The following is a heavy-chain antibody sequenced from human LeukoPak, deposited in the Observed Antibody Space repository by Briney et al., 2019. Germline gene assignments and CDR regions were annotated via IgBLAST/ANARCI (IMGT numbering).Heavy chain of an antibody. J-gene: IGHJ4*02. CDR1: GGSISSSSYY. V-gene: IGHV4-39*07. D-gene: IGHD3-22*01. CDR2: IYYSGST. CDR3: ASRSRLDDSSAQWYYFDY. Sequence: PSETLSLTCTVSGGSISSSSYYWGWIRQPPGKGLEWIGSIYYSGSTYYNPSLKSRVTISVDTSKNQFSLKLSSVTAADTAVYYCASRSRLDDSSAQWYYFDYWGQGTLVTVSS.